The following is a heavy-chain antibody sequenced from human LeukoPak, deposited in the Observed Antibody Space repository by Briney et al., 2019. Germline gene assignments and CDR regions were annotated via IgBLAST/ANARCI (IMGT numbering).Heavy chain of an antibody. Sequence: GGSLRLSCVASGFTFTDYGIHWVRQAPGKGLEWVSFIHYDGSNEYYADSVKGRFTVSRDSSKSTVFLQMSSLRPDDTAVYFCAKDWGYYVSGTFPHAFDLWGQGTVLTVSS. CDR3: AKDWGYYVSGTFPHAFDL. V-gene: IGHV3-30*02. CDR2: IHYDGSNE. D-gene: IGHD3-10*01. CDR1: GFTFTDYG. J-gene: IGHJ3*01.